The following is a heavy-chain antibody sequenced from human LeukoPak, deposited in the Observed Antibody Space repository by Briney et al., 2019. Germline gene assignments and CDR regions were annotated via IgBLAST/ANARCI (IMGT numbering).Heavy chain of an antibody. CDR2: IIPIFGTA. CDR1: GGTFSSYA. J-gene: IGHJ3*02. CDR3: ARSRHPYYDSSGYPWDAFDI. V-gene: IGHV1-69*05. Sequence: ASVKVSCKASGGTFSSYAISWVRQAPGQGLEWMGGIIPIFGTANYAQKFQGRVTITTDESTSTAYMELSSLRSEDTAVYYCARSRHPYYDSSGYPWDAFDIWGQGTMVTVSS. D-gene: IGHD3-22*01.